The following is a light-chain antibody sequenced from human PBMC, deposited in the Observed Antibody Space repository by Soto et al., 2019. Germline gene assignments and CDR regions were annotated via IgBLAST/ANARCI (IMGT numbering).Light chain of an antibody. J-gene: IGKJ1*01. CDR3: QQYGGSPRT. V-gene: IGKV3-20*01. CDR2: GAS. CDR1: QRVGTS. Sequence: ILLTPSPFTLSLSPCERGTLSCRASQRVGTSLAWYQQTPGQAPRLLIYGASNRATGIPDRFSGSGSGTDFTLTISILEPEDFAVYHCQQYGGSPRTFGQGTKVDI.